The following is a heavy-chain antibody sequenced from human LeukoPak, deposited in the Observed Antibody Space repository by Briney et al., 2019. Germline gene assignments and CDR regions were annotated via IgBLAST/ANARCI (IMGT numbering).Heavy chain of an antibody. CDR2: ISGSGGST. CDR3: ARLGATTEFAY. J-gene: IGHJ4*02. Sequence: GGSLRLYCAASGFTFSSYGMHWVRQAPGKGLEWVSAISGSGGSTYYADSVKGRFTISRDNSKNTLYLQMNSLRAEDTAVYYCARLGATTEFAYWGQGTLVTVSS. D-gene: IGHD1-26*01. CDR1: GFTFSSYG. V-gene: IGHV3-23*01.